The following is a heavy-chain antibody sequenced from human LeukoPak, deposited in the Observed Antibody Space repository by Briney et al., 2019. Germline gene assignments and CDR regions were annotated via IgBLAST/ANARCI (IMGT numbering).Heavy chain of an antibody. CDR2: ISWNSGSI. CDR1: GFTFDDYA. CDR3: ALTACKGY. V-gene: IGHV3-9*01. Sequence: GRSLRLSCAASGFTFDDYAMHWVRQAPGKGLEWVSGISWNSGSIGYADSVRGRFTISRDNAKNSRELQMNSLRADDTALYYCALTACKGYWGQGTLVTVCS. D-gene: IGHD6-13*01. J-gene: IGHJ4*02.